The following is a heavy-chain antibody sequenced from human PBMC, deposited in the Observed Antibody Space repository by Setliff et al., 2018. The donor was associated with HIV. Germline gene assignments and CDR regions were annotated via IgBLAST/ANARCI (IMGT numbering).Heavy chain of an antibody. V-gene: IGHV1-18*01. CDR2: ISAYNGNT. CDR1: GYTLISYG. D-gene: IGHD3-9*01. J-gene: IGHJ4*02. CDR3: ARVGGPYYDLLTGYYGAVDY. Sequence: ASVKVSCKASGYTLISYGITWVRQAPGQGLEWMGWISAYNGNTNYAQKLQGRVTMTTDTSTSTAYMELRSLRSDDTAVCYCARVGGPYYDLLTGYYGAVDYWGQGTLVTVSS.